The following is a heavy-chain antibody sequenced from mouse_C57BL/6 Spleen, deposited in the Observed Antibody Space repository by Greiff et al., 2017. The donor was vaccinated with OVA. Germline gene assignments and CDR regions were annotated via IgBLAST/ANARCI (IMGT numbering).Heavy chain of an antibody. CDR3: TIYYDYDKVYAMDY. D-gene: IGHD2-4*01. CDR1: GYTFTSYW. CDR2: IDPSDSYT. Sequence: QVQLQQPGAELVRPGTSVKLSCKASGYTFTSYWMHWVKQRPGQGLEWIGVIDPSDSYTNYNQKFKGKATLTVDTSFSTAYMQLSSLTSEDSAVYYCTIYYDYDKVYAMDYWGQGTSVTVSS. V-gene: IGHV1-59*01. J-gene: IGHJ4*01.